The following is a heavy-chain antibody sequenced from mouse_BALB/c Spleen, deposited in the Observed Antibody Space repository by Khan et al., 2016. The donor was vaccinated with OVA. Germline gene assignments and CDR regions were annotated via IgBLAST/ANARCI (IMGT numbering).Heavy chain of an antibody. D-gene: IGHD1-1*01. J-gene: IGHJ3*01. CDR2: INTSTGKP. Sequence: QIQLVQSGPELKKPGETVKISCKASGYTFTNFGMNWVKQAPGKALKWMGWINTSTGKPTYADDFKGRFAFSLETSASTAYLQINNLKNEDMATYFCARGLNYYGSWFAYWGQGTLVTVSA. CDR1: GYTFTNFG. V-gene: IGHV9-1*02. CDR3: ARGLNYYGSWFAY.